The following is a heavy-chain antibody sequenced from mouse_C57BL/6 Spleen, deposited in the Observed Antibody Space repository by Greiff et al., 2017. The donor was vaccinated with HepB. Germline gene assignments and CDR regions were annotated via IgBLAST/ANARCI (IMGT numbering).Heavy chain of an antibody. CDR1: GYTFTSYW. V-gene: IGHV1-50*01. Sequence: VQLQQPGAELVKPGASVKLSCKASGYTFTSYWMQWVKQRPGQGLEWIGEIDPSDSYTNYNQKFKGKATLTVDTSSSTAYMQLSSLTSEDSAVYYCAREDWANYYAMDYWGQGTSVTVSS. D-gene: IGHD4-1*01. CDR3: AREDWANYYAMDY. CDR2: IDPSDSYT. J-gene: IGHJ4*01.